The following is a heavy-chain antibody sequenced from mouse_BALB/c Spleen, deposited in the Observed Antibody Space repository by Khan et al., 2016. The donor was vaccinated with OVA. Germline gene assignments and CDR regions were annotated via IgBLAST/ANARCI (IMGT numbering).Heavy chain of an antibody. V-gene: IGHV5-6*01. CDR3: ASHLTGSFAY. J-gene: IGHJ3*01. D-gene: IGHD4-1*01. Sequence: EVQLQESGGDLVKPGGSLKLSCAASGFTFSSYSMSWVRQTPDKRLEWVATISSGGDYTYYPDSVKGRFTISRDNAKNTLYLQMSSLKSEDTAMXYCASHLTGSFAYWGQGTLGTVSA. CDR1: GFTFSSYS. CDR2: ISSGGDYT.